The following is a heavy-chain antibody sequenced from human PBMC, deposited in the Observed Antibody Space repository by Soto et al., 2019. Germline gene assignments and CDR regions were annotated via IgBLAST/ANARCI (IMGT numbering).Heavy chain of an antibody. Sequence: QVQLQQWGAGLLKPSETLSLTSGVYGGYFSGYYWSWIRQSPGQGLEWIGEINHSGPTNYNPSLKSRHTLSVDTTNKQFSLRLNSVTVAYTDKYYCARGWRFGPWGQGTVVTVSS. CDR1: GGYFSGYY. D-gene: IGHD3-3*01. CDR3: ARGWRFGP. J-gene: IGHJ5*02. CDR2: INHSGPT. V-gene: IGHV4-34*01.